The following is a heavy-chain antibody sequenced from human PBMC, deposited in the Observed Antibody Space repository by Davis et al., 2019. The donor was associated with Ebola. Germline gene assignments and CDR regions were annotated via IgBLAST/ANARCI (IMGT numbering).Heavy chain of an antibody. CDR3: ARGDVDTAMGNFDL. CDR1: GYTFTGYY. J-gene: IGHJ2*01. V-gene: IGHV1-18*04. Sequence: ASVKVSCKASGYTFTGYYMHWVRQAPGQGLEWMGWISAYNGNTNYAQKLQGRVTMTTDTSTSTAYMELRSLRSDDTAVYYCARGDVDTAMGNFDLWGRGTLVTVSS. CDR2: ISAYNGNT. D-gene: IGHD5-18*01.